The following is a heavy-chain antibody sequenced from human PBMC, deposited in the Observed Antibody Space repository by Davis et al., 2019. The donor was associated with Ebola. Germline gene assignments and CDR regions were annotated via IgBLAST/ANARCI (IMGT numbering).Heavy chain of an antibody. D-gene: IGHD6-19*01. CDR3: TTRLVNHFDY. Sequence: GESLKISCAASGFTLSTTFMSWVRQAPGKGLEWVSTISDRSEHTHYADSVKGRFTISRDDSKNTVFLHMNTLRAEDTAIYYCTTRLVNHFDYWGQGTLVTVSS. J-gene: IGHJ4*02. CDR2: ISDRSEHT. CDR1: GFTLSTTF. V-gene: IGHV3-23*01.